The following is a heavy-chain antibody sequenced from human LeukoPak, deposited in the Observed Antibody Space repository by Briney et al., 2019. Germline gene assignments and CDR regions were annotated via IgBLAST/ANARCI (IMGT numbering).Heavy chain of an antibody. V-gene: IGHV4-59*12. Sequence: SETLSLTCTVSGGSISSYYWSWIRQPPGKGLEWIGSIYYSGSTYYNPSLKSRVTISVDTSKNQFSLKLSSVTAADTAVYYCARGQWNYFDYWGQGTLVTVSS. CDR1: GGSISSYY. CDR2: IYYSGST. CDR3: ARGQWNYFDY. J-gene: IGHJ4*02. D-gene: IGHD6-19*01.